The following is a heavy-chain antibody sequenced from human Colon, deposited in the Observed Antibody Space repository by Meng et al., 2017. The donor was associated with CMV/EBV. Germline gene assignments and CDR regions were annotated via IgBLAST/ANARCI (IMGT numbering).Heavy chain of an antibody. V-gene: IGHV1-46*01. CDR3: ARTGYCSSTSCYSWVFLDY. Sequence: ASVKVSCKASGGTFSSYAISWVRQAPGQGLEWMGIINPSGGSTSYAQKFQGRVTMTRDTSTSTVYMELSSLRSEDTAVYYCARTGYCSSTSCYSWVFLDYWGQGTLVTVSS. CDR2: INPSGGST. D-gene: IGHD2-2*02. J-gene: IGHJ4*02. CDR1: GGTFSSYA.